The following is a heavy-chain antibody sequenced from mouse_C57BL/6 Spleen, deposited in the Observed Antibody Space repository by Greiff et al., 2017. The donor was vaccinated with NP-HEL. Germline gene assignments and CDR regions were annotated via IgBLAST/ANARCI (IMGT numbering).Heavy chain of an antibody. D-gene: IGHD1-1*01. CDR3: APCHYGSPWFAY. Sequence: HLVESGPELVKPGASVKISCKASGYSFTDYNMNWVKQSNGKSLEWIGVINPNYGTTSYNQKFKGKATLTVDQSSSTAYMQLNSLTSEDSAVYYCAPCHYGSPWFAYWGQGTLVTVSA. J-gene: IGHJ3*01. CDR2: INPNYGTT. V-gene: IGHV1-39*01. CDR1: GYSFTDYN.